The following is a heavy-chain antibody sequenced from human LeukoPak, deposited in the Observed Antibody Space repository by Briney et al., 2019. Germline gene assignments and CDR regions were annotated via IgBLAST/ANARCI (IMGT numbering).Heavy chain of an antibody. J-gene: IGHJ4*02. CDR3: ARTYCSGGSCYGGEDFDY. V-gene: IGHV4-39*01. CDR1: GGSISSSSYY. D-gene: IGHD2-15*01. CDR2: IYYSGST. Sequence: SETLSLTCTVSGGSISSSSYYWGWIRQPPGKGLEWIGSIYYSGSTYYNPSLKSRVTISVDTSKNQFSLKLSSVTAADTAVYYCARTYCSGGSCYGGEDFDYWGQGTLVTVSS.